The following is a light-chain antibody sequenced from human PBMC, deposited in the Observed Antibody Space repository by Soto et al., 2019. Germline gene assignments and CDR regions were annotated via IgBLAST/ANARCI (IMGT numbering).Light chain of an antibody. V-gene: IGKV3-20*01. Sequence: VLPQAQGTLSLSSGERDTLSCRASQSVSSYLAWYQQKPGQAPRLLIYGASSRATGIPDRFSGSGSGTDFTLTITRLEPEDCAVYYCQQYGNSPWTFGQGTKVEIK. CDR2: GAS. CDR3: QQYGNSPWT. CDR1: QSVSSY. J-gene: IGKJ1*01.